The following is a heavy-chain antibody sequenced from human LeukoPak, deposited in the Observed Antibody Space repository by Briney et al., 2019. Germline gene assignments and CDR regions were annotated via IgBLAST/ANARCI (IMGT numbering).Heavy chain of an antibody. V-gene: IGHV1-8*01. J-gene: IGHJ5*02. CDR1: GYTFTSYD. Sequence: ASVKVSCKASGYTFTSYDINWVRQATGQGLEWMGWMNSNSGNTGYAQKFQGRVTMTRNTSISTAYMGLSRLRSEDTAVYYCARSSYGSGSYYEYWFDPWGQGTLVTVSS. CDR3: ARSSYGSGSYYEYWFDP. D-gene: IGHD3-10*01. CDR2: MNSNSGNT.